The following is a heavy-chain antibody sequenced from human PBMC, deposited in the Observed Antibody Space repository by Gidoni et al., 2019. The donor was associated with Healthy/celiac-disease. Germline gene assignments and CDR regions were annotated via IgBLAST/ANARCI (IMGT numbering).Heavy chain of an antibody. D-gene: IGHD1-20*01. J-gene: IGHJ4*02. CDR2: IIPIFVTA. CDR1: GGTFSSFA. CDR3: ERRGPGDNGNEPWYDFDY. V-gene: IGHV1-69*01. Sequence: QVQLVQSGADVKKPGYSLKVSCKASGGTFSSFAISWVRQCPGQGLEWMGGIIPIFVTAKYAKKFQGRVTITADESTSTAYMEMSSLRSEDTAVYYCERRGPGDNGNEPWYDFDYWGQVTRVTVSS.